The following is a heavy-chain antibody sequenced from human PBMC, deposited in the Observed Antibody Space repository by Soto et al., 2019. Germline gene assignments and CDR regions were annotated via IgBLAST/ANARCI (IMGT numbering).Heavy chain of an antibody. CDR2: ISSSGSTI. D-gene: IGHD1-26*01. CDR1: GFTFSDYY. J-gene: IGHJ6*02. V-gene: IGHV3-11*04. CDR3: ARATVGATTLGYYYYGMDV. Sequence: GGSLRLSCAASGFTFSDYYMSWIRQAPGKGLEWVSYISSSGSTIYYADSVKGRFTISRDNAKNSLYLQMNSLRAEDTAVYYCARATVGATTLGYYYYGMDVWGQGTTVTDSS.